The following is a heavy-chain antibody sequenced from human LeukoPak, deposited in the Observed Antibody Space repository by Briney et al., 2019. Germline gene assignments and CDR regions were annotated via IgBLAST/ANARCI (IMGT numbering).Heavy chain of an antibody. CDR1: GFTFTTYA. CDR3: AKSIGGVVVVAADY. D-gene: IGHD2-15*01. J-gene: IGHJ4*02. V-gene: IGHV3-23*01. Sequence: GGSLRLSCAASGFTFTTYAVTWVRQAPGKGLEWVSVISGSGGSTYYADSVKGRFTLSRDNSKSTLYLQMNSLRAEDTAVYYCAKSIGGVVVVAADYWGQGTLVTVSS. CDR2: ISGSGGST.